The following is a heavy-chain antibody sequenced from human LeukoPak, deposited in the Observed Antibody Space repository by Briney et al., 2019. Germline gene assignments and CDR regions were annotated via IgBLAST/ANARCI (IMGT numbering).Heavy chain of an antibody. CDR3: ARQRGDSSSGLPE. Sequence: PSETLSLTCTVSGDSINSGEHYWSWIRQPPGKGLEWIGHIYHSGTTYYNPSVKSRMTISVDTSKNQFSLNLRSVTAADTAVYYCARQRGDSSSGLPEWGQGTLVTVSS. V-gene: IGHV4-30-4*08. D-gene: IGHD6-13*01. CDR2: IYHSGTT. J-gene: IGHJ4*02. CDR1: GDSINSGEHY.